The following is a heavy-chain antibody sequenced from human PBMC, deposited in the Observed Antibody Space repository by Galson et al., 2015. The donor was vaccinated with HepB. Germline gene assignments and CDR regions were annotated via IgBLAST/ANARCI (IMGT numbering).Heavy chain of an antibody. Sequence: SLRLSCAASGFTFSSYAMNWVRQAPGKGLEWVSTVTGSGDMTYYADSVKGRFTISRDSSKNTLFLQMNSLRAEDTAVYYCGKGGILGVYDILSVIDFWGQGTLVTVSS. CDR1: GFTFSSYA. CDR3: GKGGILGVYDILSVIDF. D-gene: IGHD3-9*01. J-gene: IGHJ4*02. V-gene: IGHV3-23*01. CDR2: VTGSGDMT.